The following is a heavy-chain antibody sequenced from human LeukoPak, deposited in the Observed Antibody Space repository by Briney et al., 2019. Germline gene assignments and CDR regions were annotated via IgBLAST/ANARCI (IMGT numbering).Heavy chain of an antibody. D-gene: IGHD3-10*01. J-gene: IGHJ1*01. Sequence: SETLSLTCAVYGGSFSGYYWSWIRQPPGKGLEWIGEINHSGSTNYNPSLKSRVTISVDTSKNQFSLKLSSVTAADTAVYYCARLEGNNRVTMVRGATTSRGYFQHWGQGTLVTVSS. CDR2: INHSGST. CDR1: GGSFSGYY. V-gene: IGHV4-34*01. CDR3: ARLEGNNRVTMVRGATTSRGYFQH.